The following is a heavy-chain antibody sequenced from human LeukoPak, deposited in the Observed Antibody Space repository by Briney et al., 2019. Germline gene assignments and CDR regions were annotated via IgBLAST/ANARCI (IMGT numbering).Heavy chain of an antibody. Sequence: SGPTLVNPTQTLTLTCTFSGFSLTTSEVGVGWTRQPPGKALEWLALIYWDDDKRYSTSLKSRLTITKDTSKNQVVLTMTNMDPVDTATYYCAHRREQWGRVKNAFDIWGQGTMVTVSS. CDR1: GFSLTTSEVG. CDR3: AHRREQWGRVKNAFDI. D-gene: IGHD1-26*01. CDR2: IYWDDDK. V-gene: IGHV2-5*02. J-gene: IGHJ3*02.